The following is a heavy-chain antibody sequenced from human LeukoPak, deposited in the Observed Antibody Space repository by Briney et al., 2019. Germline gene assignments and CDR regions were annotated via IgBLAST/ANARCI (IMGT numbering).Heavy chain of an antibody. CDR1: GFTFSSYG. V-gene: IGHV3-30*02. CDR3: APSGDSSGYYYLPFDY. D-gene: IGHD3-22*01. Sequence: GGSLRLSCAASGFTFSSYGMHWVRQAPGKGLEWVAFIRYDGSNKYYADSVKGRFTISRDNSKNTLYLQMNSLRAENTAVYYCAPSGDSSGYYYLPFDYWGQGTLVTVSS. CDR2: IRYDGSNK. J-gene: IGHJ4*02.